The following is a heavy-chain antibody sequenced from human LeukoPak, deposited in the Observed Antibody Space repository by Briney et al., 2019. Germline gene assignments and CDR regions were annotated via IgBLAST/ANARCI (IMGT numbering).Heavy chain of an antibody. CDR1: GGTFSSYA. D-gene: IGHD6-6*01. J-gene: IGHJ4*02. V-gene: IGHV1-69*13. Sequence: ASVKVSCKASGGTFSSYAISWVRQAPGQGLEWMGGIIPIFGTANYAQKFQGRVTITADESTSTAYMELSSLRSEDTAVYYCARRGIAARLLDYWGQGTLVTVSS. CDR2: IIPIFGTA. CDR3: ARRGIAARLLDY.